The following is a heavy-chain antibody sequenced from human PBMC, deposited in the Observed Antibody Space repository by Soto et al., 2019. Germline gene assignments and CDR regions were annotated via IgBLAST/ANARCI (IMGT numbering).Heavy chain of an antibody. V-gene: IGHV2-5*01. Sequence: QITLKESGPTLVKPTQTLTLTCNFSGFSLSTGGVGVAWVRQPPGKALEWLTLIYWNGETRTSPSLENRLTVTKDASKNQVALTMTNMDPVDTATYDCAQLPPFADYTLDYWGPGIRVTVAS. CDR1: GFSLSTGGVG. D-gene: IGHD2-2*02. CDR3: AQLPPFADYTLDY. CDR2: IYWNGET. J-gene: IGHJ4*02.